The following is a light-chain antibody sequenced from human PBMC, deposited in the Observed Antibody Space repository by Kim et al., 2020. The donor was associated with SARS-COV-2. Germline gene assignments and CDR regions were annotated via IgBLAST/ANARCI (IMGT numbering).Light chain of an antibody. Sequence: SYELTQPPSVSVSPGQTASFTCSGDKLGDKYACWYQQKPGQSPVLVIYQDSKRPSGIPERFSGSNSGNTATLTISGTQAMDEADYYCQAWDSSIWVFGGGTQLTVL. CDR1: KLGDKY. CDR2: QDS. CDR3: QAWDSSIWV. J-gene: IGLJ3*02. V-gene: IGLV3-1*01.